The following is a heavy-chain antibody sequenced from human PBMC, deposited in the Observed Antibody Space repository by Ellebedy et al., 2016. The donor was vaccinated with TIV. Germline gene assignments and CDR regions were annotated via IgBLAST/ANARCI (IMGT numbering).Heavy chain of an antibody. Sequence: GGSLRLXXAASGFTFSSYSMNWVRQAPGKGLEWVSSISSSSSYIYYADSVKGRFTISRDNAKNSLYLQMNSLRAEDTAVYYCARSSTTTHAFDIWGQGTMVTVSS. CDR2: ISSSSSYI. V-gene: IGHV3-21*01. CDR1: GFTFSSYS. CDR3: ARSSTTTHAFDI. D-gene: IGHD1-14*01. J-gene: IGHJ3*02.